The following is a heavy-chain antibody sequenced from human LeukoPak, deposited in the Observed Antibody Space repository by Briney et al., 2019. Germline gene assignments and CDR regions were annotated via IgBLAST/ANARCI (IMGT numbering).Heavy chain of an antibody. J-gene: IGHJ6*02. CDR1: GGSISSYY. D-gene: IGHD6-13*01. CDR3: ARDQGSSWSYYYYGMDV. V-gene: IGHV4-59*01. Sequence: SETLSLTCTVSGGSISSYYWSWIRQPPGRGLEWIGYIYYSGSTNYNPSLKSRVTISVDTSKNQFSLKLSSVTAADTAVYYCARDQGSSWSYYYYGMDVWGQGTTVTVSS. CDR2: IYYSGST.